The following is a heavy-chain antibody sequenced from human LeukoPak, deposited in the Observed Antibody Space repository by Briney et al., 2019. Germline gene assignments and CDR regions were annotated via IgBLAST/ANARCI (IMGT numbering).Heavy chain of an antibody. CDR1: GFTFSGSA. D-gene: IGHD3-10*01. V-gene: IGHV3-73*01. CDR2: IRSKANSYAT. J-gene: IGHJ6*03. CDR3: TRLFTMVRGPTSYYYYYYMDV. Sequence: GGSLRLSCAASGFTFSGSAMHWVRQASGKGLEWVGRIRSKANSYATAYAASVKGRFTISRDDSKNTAYLQMNSLKTEDTAVYYCTRLFTMVRGPTSYYYYYYMDVWGKGTTVTVSS.